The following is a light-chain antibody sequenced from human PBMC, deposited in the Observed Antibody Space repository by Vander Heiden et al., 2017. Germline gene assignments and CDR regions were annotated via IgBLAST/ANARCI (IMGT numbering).Light chain of an antibody. V-gene: IGLV1-47*01. J-gene: IGLJ3*02. CDR2: RNN. CDR1: SHNIGSYD. Sequence: QSVLTQPHSASGTPGQRITISGSGSSHNIGSYDVYWYQQLPGTAPKLLIYRNNQRPSGVPDRFSGSKSGTSASLAISGLRSEDEADYYCAAWDDSLSAWVFGGGTKLTVL. CDR3: AAWDDSLSAWV.